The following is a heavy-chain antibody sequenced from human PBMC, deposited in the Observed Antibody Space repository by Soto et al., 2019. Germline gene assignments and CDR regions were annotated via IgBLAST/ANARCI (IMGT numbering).Heavy chain of an antibody. J-gene: IGHJ4*02. CDR1: GGSLWTSNW. D-gene: IGHD3-3*01. V-gene: IGHV4-4*02. Sequence: QVQLRETGPGPVKPSGTLSLICSVAGGSLWTSNWWSWVRQSPGKGLQCLGDIYETGRTKYNPSLQSRRTMAADEATTQFSLKLASVTAADTAVYYCARRKLRFLEWTHVPFDSWGPGNLVIVSS. CDR3: ARRKLRFLEWTHVPFDS. CDR2: IYETGRT.